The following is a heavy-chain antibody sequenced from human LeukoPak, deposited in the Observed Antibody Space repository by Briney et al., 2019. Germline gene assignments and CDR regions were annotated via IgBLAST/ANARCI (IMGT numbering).Heavy chain of an antibody. CDR3: ARDPSRLLNGGRLDF. CDR2: ISYDGRTT. D-gene: IGHD7-27*01. V-gene: IGHV3-30*04. J-gene: IGHJ4*02. CDR1: EFTFSSYA. Sequence: GRSLRLSCVASEFTFSSYAIHWVRQAPGKGLEWVSVISYDGRTTYLSDSVKGRFSTSRDNSKNTVNLQMNGLRDEDTAVYYCARDPSRLLNGGRLDFWGQGTLVTVSS.